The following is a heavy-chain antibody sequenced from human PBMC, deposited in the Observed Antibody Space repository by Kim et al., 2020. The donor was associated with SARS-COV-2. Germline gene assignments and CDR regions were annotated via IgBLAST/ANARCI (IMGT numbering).Heavy chain of an antibody. J-gene: IGHJ6*02. CDR3: ARDRGWLSNQYYYYGMDV. CDR1: GGSISSYY. CDR2: IYTSGST. D-gene: IGHD3-22*01. Sequence: SETLSLTCTVSGGSISSYYWSWIRQPAGKGLEWIGRIYTSGSTNYNPSLKSRVTMSVDTSKNQFSLKLSSVTAADTAVYYCARDRGWLSNQYYYYGMDVWGQGTTVTVSS. V-gene: IGHV4-4*07.